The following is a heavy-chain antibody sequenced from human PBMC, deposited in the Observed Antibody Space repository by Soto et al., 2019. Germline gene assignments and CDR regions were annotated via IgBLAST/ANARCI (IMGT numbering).Heavy chain of an antibody. CDR3: AKADKFNSQSSGWANRFDS. Sequence: EVQLLESGGGLVQPGGSLRLFCAASGFTFSNYAMTWVRQAPGKGLEWVSTITSGGDTYFGDTVKGRFTISRDISKSTLYLQMDSLRVENKAVYYCAKADKFNSQSSGWANRFDSWGQGTLVTVSS. CDR1: GFTFSNYA. CDR2: ITSGGDT. J-gene: IGHJ4*02. D-gene: IGHD6-19*01. V-gene: IGHV3-23*01.